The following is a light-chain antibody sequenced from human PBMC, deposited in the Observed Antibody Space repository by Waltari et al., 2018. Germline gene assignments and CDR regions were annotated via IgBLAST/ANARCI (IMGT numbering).Light chain of an antibody. CDR2: DAS. CDR3: QQRTIWSGT. CDR1: QSISTY. V-gene: IGKV3-11*01. Sequence: VVLTQSPATLSLSPGERATLSCRASQSISTYLAWYQQKPGQSPRLLFYDASTRATGIPARFSGVGSGTDFTLTISSLEPDDFAVYYCQQRTIWSGTFGQGTKVEIK. J-gene: IGKJ1*01.